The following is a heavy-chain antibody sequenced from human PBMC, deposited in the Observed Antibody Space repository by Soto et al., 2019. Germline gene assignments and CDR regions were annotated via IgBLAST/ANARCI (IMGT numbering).Heavy chain of an antibody. V-gene: IGHV3-23*01. CDR1: GFTFSSYA. D-gene: IGHD3-10*01. J-gene: IGHJ6*02. CDR2: ISGSGGST. CDR3: AAESRGWVYGMDV. Sequence: EVQLLESGGGLVQPGGSLRLSCAASGFTFSSYAMSWARQAPGKGLEWVSAISGSGGSTYYADSVKGRFTISRDNSKNTLYLQMNSLRAEDTAVYYCAAESRGWVYGMDVWGQGTTVTVSS.